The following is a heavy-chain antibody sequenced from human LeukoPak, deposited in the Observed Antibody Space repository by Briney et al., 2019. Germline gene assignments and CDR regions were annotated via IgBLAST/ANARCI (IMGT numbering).Heavy chain of an antibody. V-gene: IGHV4-34*01. CDR1: GGSFSGYY. Sequence: SGTPSLTCAVHGGSFSGYYWSWIRQPPGKGLEWIGEINHSGSTNYNPSLKSRVTISVDTSKNQFSLKLSSVTAADTAVYYCARGPRQLAYWGQGTLVTVSS. D-gene: IGHD6-13*01. J-gene: IGHJ4*02. CDR2: INHSGST. CDR3: ARGPRQLAY.